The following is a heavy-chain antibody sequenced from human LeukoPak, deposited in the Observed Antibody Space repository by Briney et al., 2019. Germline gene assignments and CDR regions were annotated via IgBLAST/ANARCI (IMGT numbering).Heavy chain of an antibody. CDR2: IDPNSGGT. CDR1: GYTFTAHY. Sequence: ASVKVSCKASGYTFTAHYIHWVRQAPGQGLEWMGWIDPNSGGTNYAQKFLGSVTMTGDTTINTAFMELSRLISDDTAIYYCARGRGTTMVRGVITNYFDLWGRGSLVTVSS. CDR3: ARGRGTTMVRGVITNYFDL. J-gene: IGHJ2*01. D-gene: IGHD3-10*01. V-gene: IGHV1-2*02.